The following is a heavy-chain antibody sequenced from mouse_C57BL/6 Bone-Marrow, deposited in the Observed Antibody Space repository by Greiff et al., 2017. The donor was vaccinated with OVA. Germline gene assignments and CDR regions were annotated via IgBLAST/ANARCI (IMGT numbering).Heavy chain of an antibody. Sequence: EVKLVESGGGLVQPGGSLKLSCAASGFTFSDYYMYWVRQTPEKRLEWVAYISNGGGSTYYPDTVKGRFTISRDNAKNTLYLQMSRLKSEDTAMYYCASPALLAWFAYWGQGTLVTVSA. CDR2: ISNGGGST. J-gene: IGHJ3*01. V-gene: IGHV5-12*01. CDR3: ASPALLAWFAY. D-gene: IGHD1-1*01. CDR1: GFTFSDYY.